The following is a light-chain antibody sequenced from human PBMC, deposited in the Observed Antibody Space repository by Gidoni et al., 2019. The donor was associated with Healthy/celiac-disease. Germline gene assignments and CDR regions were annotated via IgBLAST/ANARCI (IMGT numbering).Light chain of an antibody. V-gene: IGLV1-40*01. J-gene: IGLJ3*02. CDR2: GNS. CDR1: SSNIGAGYD. Sequence: SVLTPPPSVSGPPGQRVTISCTGSSSNIGAGYDVHWYQQLPGTAPKLLIYGNSNRPSGVPDRFSGSKSGTSASLAITGLQAEDEADYYCQSYDSSLSGHWVFGGGTKLTVL. CDR3: QSYDSSLSGHWV.